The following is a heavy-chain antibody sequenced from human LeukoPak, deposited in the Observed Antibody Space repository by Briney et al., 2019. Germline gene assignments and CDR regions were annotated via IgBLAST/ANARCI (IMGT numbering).Heavy chain of an antibody. CDR3: ARVVSSGWYSFDY. V-gene: IGHV3-30-3*01. D-gene: IGHD6-19*01. Sequence: PGRSLRLSCVASGFTFSSYAMHWVRQAPGKGPEWVAVISYDGSNKYYADSVKGRFTISRDNSKNTLYLQMNSLRADDTAVYYCARVVSSGWYSFDYWGQGTLLTVSS. CDR1: GFTFSSYA. J-gene: IGHJ4*02. CDR2: ISYDGSNK.